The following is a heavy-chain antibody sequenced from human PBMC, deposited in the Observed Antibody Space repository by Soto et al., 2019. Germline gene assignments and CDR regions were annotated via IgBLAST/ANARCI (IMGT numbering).Heavy chain of an antibody. CDR3: ARDKVTIFGVPDYYYYGMDV. D-gene: IGHD3-3*01. CDR2: ISSSSSYI. CDR1: GFTFSSYS. Sequence: GGSLRLSCAASGFTFSSYSMNWVRQAPGKGLEWVSSISSSSSYIYYADSVKGRFTISRDNAKNSLYLQMNSLRAEDTAVYYCARDKVTIFGVPDYYYYGMDVWGQGTTVTVSS. V-gene: IGHV3-21*01. J-gene: IGHJ6*02.